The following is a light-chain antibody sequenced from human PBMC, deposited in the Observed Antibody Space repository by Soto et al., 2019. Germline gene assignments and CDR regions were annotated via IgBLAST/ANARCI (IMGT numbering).Light chain of an antibody. V-gene: IGKV3-11*01. Sequence: EIVLIHSPATLSLSPGERATLSCGASQSVGSYLAWYQHKPGQAPRLLISDASNRATGIPARFSGSGSETDFTLTISSLEPEDSAVYYCQQRSNWPSLTFGGGTKVDIK. J-gene: IGKJ4*01. CDR3: QQRSNWPSLT. CDR1: QSVGSY. CDR2: DAS.